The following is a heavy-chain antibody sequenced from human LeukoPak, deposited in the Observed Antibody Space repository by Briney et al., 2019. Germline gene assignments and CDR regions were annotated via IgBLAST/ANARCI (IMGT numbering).Heavy chain of an antibody. D-gene: IGHD6-19*01. J-gene: IGHJ3*02. CDR2: ISSSSSYI. CDR3: ARDKQWLVPDAFDI. CDR1: GFTFSSYS. V-gene: IGHV3-21*01. Sequence: GGSLRLSCAASGFTFSSYSMNWVRQAPGKGLEWVSSISSSSSYIYYADSVKGRFTISRDNAKNSLYLQMNSLRAEDTAVYYCARDKQWLVPDAFDIWGQGTMVTVSS.